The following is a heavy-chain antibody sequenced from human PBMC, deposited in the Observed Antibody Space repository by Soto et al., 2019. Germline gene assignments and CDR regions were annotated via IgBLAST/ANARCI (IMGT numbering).Heavy chain of an antibody. CDR1: GGTFSSYA. D-gene: IGHD3-22*01. V-gene: IGHV1-69*01. Sequence: QVQLVQSGAEVKNPGSSVRVSCKASGGTFSSYALTWLRQAPGQGLESMGGIIPIFATTNYAQKFQGRLTITADETTCTAYMELSSLTSEETAVYYWARPSRPAGLNCYDDIGYGDAFEIWGQRTVVNVSS. J-gene: IGHJ3*02. CDR3: ARPSRPAGLNCYDDIGYGDAFEI. CDR2: IIPIFATT.